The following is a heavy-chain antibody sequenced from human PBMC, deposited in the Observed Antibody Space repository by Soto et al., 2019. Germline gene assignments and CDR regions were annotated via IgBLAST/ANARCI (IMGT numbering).Heavy chain of an antibody. Sequence: PGESLRLSCAASGFTFSDHYMDWVRQAPGKGLEWVGRSRNRANSYSTEYAASVKGRFTISRDDSKNSLYLQMNSLITDDTAVYYCASSGGYQPFDYWGLGTLVTVSS. CDR3: ASSGGYQPFDY. D-gene: IGHD1-26*01. V-gene: IGHV3-72*01. CDR2: SRNRANSYST. CDR1: GFTFSDHY. J-gene: IGHJ4*02.